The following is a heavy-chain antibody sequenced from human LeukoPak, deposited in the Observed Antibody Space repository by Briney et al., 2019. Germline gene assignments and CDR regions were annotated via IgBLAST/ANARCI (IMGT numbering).Heavy chain of an antibody. CDR1: GFTFSSYF. D-gene: IGHD3-10*01. Sequence: GGSLRLSCSASGFTFSSYFMYWVRQAPGKGLEYVSAISTNGGGTYYADSVKGRFTISRDNSKNTLYLQMSSLRAEDTAVYYCVKGSRGSGRYFGDYWGQGTLVPVSS. CDR3: VKGSRGSGRYFGDY. V-gene: IGHV3-64D*06. CDR2: ISTNGGGT. J-gene: IGHJ4*02.